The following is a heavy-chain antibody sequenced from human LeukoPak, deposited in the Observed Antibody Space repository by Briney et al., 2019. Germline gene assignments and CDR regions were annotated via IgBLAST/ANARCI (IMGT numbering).Heavy chain of an antibody. CDR3: ARSYDTGPGPFDY. CDR2: ISYDGSNK. CDR1: GFTFSSYA. V-gene: IGHV3-30*04. D-gene: IGHD3-22*01. Sequence: GGSLRLSCAASGFTFSSYAMHWVRQAPGKGLEWVAVISYDGSNKYYADSVKGRFTISRDNSKNTLYLQMNSLRAEDTAVYYCARSYDTGPGPFDYWGQGTLVTVSP. J-gene: IGHJ4*02.